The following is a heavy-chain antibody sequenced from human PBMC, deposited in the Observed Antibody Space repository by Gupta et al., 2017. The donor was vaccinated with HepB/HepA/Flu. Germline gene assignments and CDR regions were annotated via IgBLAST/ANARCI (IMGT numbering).Heavy chain of an antibody. Sequence: ELQLVESGGNLVQPGRSLRLSCAVSGFSLDQYAMHWVRQVPGKGLEWVSGFSLDSDRIDYADSVKSRFTISRDNAKNSLYLQMNSLRAEDTALYYCTKDIKPGGADVWGRGTTVTVSS. J-gene: IGHJ6*02. CDR2: FSLDSDRI. CDR3: TKDIKPGGADV. D-gene: IGHD3-10*01. CDR1: GFSLDQYA. V-gene: IGHV3-9*01.